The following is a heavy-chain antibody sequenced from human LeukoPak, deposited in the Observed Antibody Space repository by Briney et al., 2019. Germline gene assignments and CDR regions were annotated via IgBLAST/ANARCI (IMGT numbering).Heavy chain of an antibody. CDR1: GYTFTGYY. D-gene: IGHD6-19*01. CDR3: ARDHKLSSGWYYYYYYGMDV. Sequence: ASVKVSCKASGYTFTGYYMHWVRQAPGQGLEWMGWINPNSGGTNYAQKFQGRVTMTRDTSISTAYMELSRLRSDDTAVYYCARDHKLSSGWYYYYYYGMDVWGQGTTVTVSS. J-gene: IGHJ6*02. V-gene: IGHV1-2*02. CDR2: INPNSGGT.